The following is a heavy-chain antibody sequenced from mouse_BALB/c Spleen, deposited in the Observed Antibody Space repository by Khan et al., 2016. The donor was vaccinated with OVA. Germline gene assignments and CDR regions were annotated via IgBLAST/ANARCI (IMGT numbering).Heavy chain of an antibody. CDR2: ISYSGTT. CDR1: GYSITSNYA. V-gene: IGHV3-2*02. D-gene: IGHD1-1*01. Sequence: EVQLQESGPGLVKPSQSLSLTCTVTGYSITSNYAWNWIRQFPGNKLEWMGYISYSGTTSYNPSLKSRISITRDTSKNQFFLPLNSVTTEDQATYYCARGNDYGYAMDYWGQGTSVTVAS. CDR3: ARGNDYGYAMDY. J-gene: IGHJ4*01.